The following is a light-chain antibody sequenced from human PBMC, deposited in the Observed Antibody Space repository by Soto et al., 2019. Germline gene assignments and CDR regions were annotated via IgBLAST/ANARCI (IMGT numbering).Light chain of an antibody. J-gene: IGKJ2*01. V-gene: IGKV3-20*01. CDR2: GAS. CDR3: QQYGSSPLTA. Sequence: EIVLTQSPGTLSLSPRERATLSCRASQSVSSSYLAWYQQKPGQAPRLLIYGASSRSTGIPDRFGGSGSWTDFTLTIIRLEHEDLAVYYCQQYGSSPLTAFGQGTQLEIK. CDR1: QSVSSSY.